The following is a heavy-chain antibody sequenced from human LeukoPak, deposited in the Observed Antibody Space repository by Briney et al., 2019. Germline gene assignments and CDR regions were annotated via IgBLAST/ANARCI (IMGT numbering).Heavy chain of an antibody. Sequence: SETLSLTCTVSGGSISSSSYYWGWIRQPPGKGLEWIGSIYYSGSTYYNPSLKSRVTISVDTSKNQFSLKLSSVTAADTAVYYCARLYLWGGGAHLARDYWGQGTLVTVSS. D-gene: IGHD2-21*01. CDR1: GGSISSSSYY. CDR2: IYYSGST. CDR3: ARLYLWGGGAHLARDY. V-gene: IGHV4-39*01. J-gene: IGHJ4*02.